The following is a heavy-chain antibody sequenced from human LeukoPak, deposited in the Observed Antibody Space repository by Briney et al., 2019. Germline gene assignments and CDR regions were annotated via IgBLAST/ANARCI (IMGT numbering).Heavy chain of an antibody. Sequence: SETLSLTCTVSGGSISSYYWSWIRQPAGKGLEWIGRIYTSGSTNYNPSLKSRVTMSVDTSKNQFSLKLSSVTAADTAVYYCARSPNRYYYDSSGYRSDAFDIWGQGTMVTVSS. CDR3: ARSPNRYYYDSSGYRSDAFDI. J-gene: IGHJ3*02. D-gene: IGHD3-22*01. V-gene: IGHV4-4*07. CDR1: GGSISSYY. CDR2: IYTSGST.